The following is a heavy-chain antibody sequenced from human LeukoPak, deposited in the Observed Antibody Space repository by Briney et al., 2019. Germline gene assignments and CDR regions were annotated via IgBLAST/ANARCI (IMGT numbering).Heavy chain of an antibody. CDR2: IYHSGST. V-gene: IGHV4-4*02. D-gene: IGHD3-22*01. J-gene: IGHJ5*02. CDR1: GGSISSSNW. Sequence: SGTLSLTCAVSGGSISSSNWWSWVRQPPGKGLEWIGEIYHSGSTYYNPSLKSRVTISVDTSKNQFSLKLSSVTAADTAVYYCAREDSSGYYRSWGQGTLVTVSS. CDR3: AREDSSGYYRS.